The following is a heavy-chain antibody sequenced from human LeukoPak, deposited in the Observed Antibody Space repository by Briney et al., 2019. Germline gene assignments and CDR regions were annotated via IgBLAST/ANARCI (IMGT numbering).Heavy chain of an antibody. CDR3: ETGSLDIVVVPPDY. V-gene: IGHV1-69*01. D-gene: IGHD2-2*01. J-gene: IGHJ4*02. CDR1: GGTFSSYA. Sequence: SVKVSCKASGGTFSSYAISWVRQAPGQGLEWMGGIIPIFGTANYAQKFQGRVTITADESTSTAYMELSSLRSEDTAVYYCETGSLDIVVVPPDYWGQGTLVTVSS. CDR2: IIPIFGTA.